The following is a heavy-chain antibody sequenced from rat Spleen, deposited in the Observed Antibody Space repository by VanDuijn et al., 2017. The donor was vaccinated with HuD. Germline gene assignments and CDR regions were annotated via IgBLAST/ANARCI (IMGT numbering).Heavy chain of an antibody. CDR1: GFNFNDYW. Sequence: EVKLVESGGGLVQPGRSLKLSCAASGFNFNDYWMGWVRQAPGKGLEWIASINDNGGSTFYPDSVKDRFTISRDNAKSTLYLQMNSLRSEDTATYYCTSIDYWGQGVMVTVSS. CDR3: TSIDY. V-gene: IGHV5-31*01. J-gene: IGHJ2*01. CDR2: INDNGGST.